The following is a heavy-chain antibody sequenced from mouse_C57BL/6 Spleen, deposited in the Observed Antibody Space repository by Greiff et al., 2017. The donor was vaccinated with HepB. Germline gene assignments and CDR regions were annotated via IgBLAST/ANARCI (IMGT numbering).Heavy chain of an antibody. CDR3: ARRRDYYYGSSYWYFDV. D-gene: IGHD1-1*01. CDR1: GFSLSTSGMG. J-gene: IGHJ1*03. V-gene: IGHV8-12*01. Sequence: QVTLKESGPGILQSSQTLSLTCSFSGFSLSTSGMGVSWIRQPSGKGLEWLAHIYWDDDKRYNPSLKSRLTISKDTSRNQVFLKITSVDTADTATYYCARRRDYYYGSSYWYFDVWGTGTTVTVSS. CDR2: IYWDDDK.